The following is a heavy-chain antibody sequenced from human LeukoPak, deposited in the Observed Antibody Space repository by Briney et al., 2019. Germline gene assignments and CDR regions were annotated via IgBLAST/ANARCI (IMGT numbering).Heavy chain of an antibody. CDR1: GGSISSGDYY. Sequence: SETLSLTCTVSGGSISSGDYYWTWIRQPPGKGLEWMGYIFYSGSMYYNPSLKSRLTISVDTTKNQFSLKLRSVTAADTAVYYCARQTTVISFDYWGQGALVTVSS. CDR2: IFYSGSM. V-gene: IGHV4-30-4*01. D-gene: IGHD4-17*01. J-gene: IGHJ4*02. CDR3: ARQTTVISFDY.